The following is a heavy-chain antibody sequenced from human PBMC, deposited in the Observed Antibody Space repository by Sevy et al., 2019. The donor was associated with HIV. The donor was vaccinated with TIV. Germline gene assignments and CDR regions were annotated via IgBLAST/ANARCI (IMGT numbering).Heavy chain of an antibody. D-gene: IGHD3-10*01. CDR1: GFTFSIYA. CDR3: TKDRVSGSYYTGDFDY. Sequence: GGSLRLSCAASGFTFSIYAMSWVRQAPGKGLEWVSVISITGGSKYYADSVKGRFTISRDNSNNTLYLQMNTLRAEDTVVYYSTKDRVSGSYYTGDFDYWGQGTLVTVSS. V-gene: IGHV3-23*01. CDR2: ISITGGSK. J-gene: IGHJ4*02.